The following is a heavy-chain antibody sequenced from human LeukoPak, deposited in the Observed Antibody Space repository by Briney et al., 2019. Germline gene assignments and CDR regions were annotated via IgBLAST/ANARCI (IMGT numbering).Heavy chain of an antibody. D-gene: IGHD5-18*01. Sequence: SETLSLACAVYGGSFSGYYWSWIRQPPGKGLEWIGEINHSGSTNYNPSLKSRVTISVDTSKNQFSLKLSSVTAADTAVYYCALVGYSYELVDYWGQGTLVTVSS. V-gene: IGHV4-34*01. CDR1: GGSFSGYY. CDR3: ALVGYSYELVDY. CDR2: INHSGST. J-gene: IGHJ4*02.